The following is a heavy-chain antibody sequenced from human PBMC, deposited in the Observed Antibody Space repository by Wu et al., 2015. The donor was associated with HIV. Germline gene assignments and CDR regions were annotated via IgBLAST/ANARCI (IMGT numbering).Heavy chain of an antibody. CDR1: GDSISSYF. CDR3: ARAGHDGSKYEVVPAAMGLIYYYYMDV. D-gene: IGHD2-2*01. Sequence: QVQLQESGPGLVKPSETLSLTCTVSGDSISSYFWSWIRQPPGKGLEWIGFVSDSGSTNYNPSLKSRVTISGDTSKNQFSLKLSSVTAADTAVYYCARAGHDGSKYEVVPAAMGLIYYYYMDVWGKGTTVTVSS. V-gene: IGHV4-59*01. J-gene: IGHJ6*03. CDR2: VSDSGST.